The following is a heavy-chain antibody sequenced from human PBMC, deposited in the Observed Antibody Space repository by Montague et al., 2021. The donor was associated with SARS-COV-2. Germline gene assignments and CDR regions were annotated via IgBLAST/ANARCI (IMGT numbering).Heavy chain of an antibody. V-gene: IGHV4-4*02. Sequence: SETLSLTCVVSGDSISTDNWSSCVHLPAGKVEERVGVNYHTGTTKYKPPHKRRASMSVDSTWKQSSLRLTSVAAAATAIYYCARKGSGRSDLAYWGQGTLVTVSS. CDR1: GDSISTDNW. CDR2: NYHTGTT. CDR3: ARKGSGRSDLAY. D-gene: IGHD1-26*01. J-gene: IGHJ4*02.